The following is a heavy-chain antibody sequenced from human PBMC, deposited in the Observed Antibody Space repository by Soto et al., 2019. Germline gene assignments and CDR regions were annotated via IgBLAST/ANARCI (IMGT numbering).Heavy chain of an antibody. V-gene: IGHV3-21*01. D-gene: IGHD2-15*01. Sequence: GGSLRLSCAASGFTFSSYSMNWVRQAPGKGLEWVSSISSSSYIYYADSVKGRFTISRDNAKNSLYLQMNSLRAEDTAVYYCARDRDIVVVVAANDAFDIWGQGTMVTVSS. CDR2: ISSSSYI. CDR1: GFTFSSYS. CDR3: ARDRDIVVVVAANDAFDI. J-gene: IGHJ3*02.